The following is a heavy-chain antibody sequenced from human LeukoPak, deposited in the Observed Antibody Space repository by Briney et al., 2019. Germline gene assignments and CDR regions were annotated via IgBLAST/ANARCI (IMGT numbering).Heavy chain of an antibody. D-gene: IGHD1-14*01. Sequence: GGSLRLSCAASGFTFSSYGMHWVRQAPGKGLEWVAVISYDGSNKYYADSVKGRFTISRDNSKNTLYLQMNSLRAEDTAVYYCAAGEPYGYWGQGTLVTVSS. J-gene: IGHJ4*02. CDR2: ISYDGSNK. CDR1: GFTFSSYG. V-gene: IGHV3-30*03. CDR3: AAGEPYGY.